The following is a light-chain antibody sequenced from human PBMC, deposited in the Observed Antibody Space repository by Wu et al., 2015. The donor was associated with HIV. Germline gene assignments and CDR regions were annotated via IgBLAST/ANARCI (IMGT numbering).Light chain of an antibody. J-gene: IGKJ2*03. CDR1: QSVSSNY. CDR3: QQYGPSPS. V-gene: IGKV3-20*01. Sequence: EIVMTQSPATLSVSPGERATLSCRASQSVSSNYLAWYQKKPGQAPRVLIYGASSRATGIPDRFSGSGSGTDFTLTISSLEPEDFAVYYCQQYGPSPSFGQGTKLEIK. CDR2: GAS.